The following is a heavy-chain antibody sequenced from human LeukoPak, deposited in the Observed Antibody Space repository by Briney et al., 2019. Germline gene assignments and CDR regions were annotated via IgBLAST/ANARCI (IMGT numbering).Heavy chain of an antibody. CDR1: GYTFAGYY. J-gene: IGHJ4*02. V-gene: IGHV1-2*02. CDR2: INPDSGGT. CDR3: ARDRSRILDY. D-gene: IGHD1-26*01. Sequence: GASVKVSCKASGYTFAGYYMHWVRQAPGQGLEWMGWINPDSGGTNYAQKFQGRVTMTRDTSISTAYVELSRLRSDDTAVCYCARDRSRILDYWGQGTLVTVSS.